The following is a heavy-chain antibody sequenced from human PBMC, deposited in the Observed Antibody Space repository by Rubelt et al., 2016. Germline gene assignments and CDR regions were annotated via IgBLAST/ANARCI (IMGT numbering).Heavy chain of an antibody. CDR1: GFTLNNYW. CDR2: IKYDGSAT. V-gene: IGHV3-74*01. CDR3: ARVITFGGVAKYFDY. Sequence: GFTLNNYWMHWVRQAPGKGLVWVSEIKYDGSATNYADSVKGRFTISRDSAMSTLYLQMNSLRGEDTAVYYCARVITFGGVAKYFDYWGQGTLITVSS. D-gene: IGHD3-16*01. J-gene: IGHJ4*02.